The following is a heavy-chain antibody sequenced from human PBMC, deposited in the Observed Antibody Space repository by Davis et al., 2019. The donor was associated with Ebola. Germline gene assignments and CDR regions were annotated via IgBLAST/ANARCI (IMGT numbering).Heavy chain of an antibody. D-gene: IGHD1-26*01. Sequence: GGSLRLSCAASGFTSSSYSMNWVRQAPGKGLEWVSYISSSSSTIYYADSVKGRFTISRDNAKNSLYLQMNSLRDEDTAVYYCARVQPWELLDDAFDIWGQGTMVTVSS. CDR3: ARVQPWELLDDAFDI. V-gene: IGHV3-48*02. J-gene: IGHJ3*02. CDR2: ISSSSSTI. CDR1: GFTSSSYS.